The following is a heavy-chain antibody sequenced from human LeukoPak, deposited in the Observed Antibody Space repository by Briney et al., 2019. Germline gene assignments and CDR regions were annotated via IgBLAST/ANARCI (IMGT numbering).Heavy chain of an antibody. CDR1: GFTFSSYG. CDR3: AKGHAYYFDY. V-gene: IGHV3-30*02. CDR2: IRYDGSNK. J-gene: IGHJ4*02. Sequence: GGSLRLSCAASGFTFSSYGMHWVRQAPGRGLEWVTFIRYDGSNKYYADSVKGRFTISRDNSKNTLYLQMNSLRAEDTAVYYCAKGHAYYFDYWGQGTLVTVSS.